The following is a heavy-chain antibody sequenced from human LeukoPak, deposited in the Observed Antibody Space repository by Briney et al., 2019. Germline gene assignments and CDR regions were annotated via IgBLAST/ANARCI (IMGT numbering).Heavy chain of an antibody. CDR1: GFTFSDYA. V-gene: IGHV3-23*01. CDR3: AKDSWSRNGIYDPFDI. Sequence: EGSLRLSCAASGFTFSDYAMNWVRQAPGKGLEWVSVVGGDDATYYTDSVKGRFTISRDNSKNTLSLQMNSLRLEDTAVYYCAKDSWSRNGIYDPFDIWGQGTLVTVSS. CDR2: VGGDDAT. D-gene: IGHD2-8*01. J-gene: IGHJ3*02.